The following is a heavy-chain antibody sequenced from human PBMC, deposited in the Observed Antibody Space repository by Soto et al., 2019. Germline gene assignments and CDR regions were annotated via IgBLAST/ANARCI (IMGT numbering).Heavy chain of an antibody. Sequence: QVQLVESGGGVVQPGSSLRLSCAASGFTFSSYAMHWVRQAPGKGLEWVAVISYDGSNKYYADSVKGRFTISRDNSKNTLYLQMNSLRAEDTAVYYCAREHSNYEVELDYWGQGTLVTVSS. V-gene: IGHV3-30-3*01. CDR1: GFTFSSYA. D-gene: IGHD4-4*01. J-gene: IGHJ4*02. CDR3: AREHSNYEVELDY. CDR2: ISYDGSNK.